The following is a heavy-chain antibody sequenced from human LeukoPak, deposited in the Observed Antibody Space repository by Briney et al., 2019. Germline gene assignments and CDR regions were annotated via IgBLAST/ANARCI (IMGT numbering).Heavy chain of an antibody. CDR3: ASGARDGGSGYQTKSLYY. CDR1: GGSFGGYY. D-gene: IGHD3-3*01. Sequence: PSETLSLTCAVYGGSFGGYYWSWIRQPPRKGLEWSWEINHSGSTNYNPSLKSRVTLSVDKSKNQFSVTLSSVTAADTDVYYCASGARDGGSGYQTKSLYYWGQGTLVTVSS. V-gene: IGHV4-34*01. J-gene: IGHJ4*02. CDR2: INHSGST.